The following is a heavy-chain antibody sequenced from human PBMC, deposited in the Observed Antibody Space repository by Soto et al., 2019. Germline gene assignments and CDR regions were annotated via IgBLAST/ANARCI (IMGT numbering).Heavy chain of an antibody. J-gene: IGHJ6*02. D-gene: IGHD6-25*01. Sequence: GASVKVSCKASGGTFSSYAISWVRQAPGQGLEWMGGIIPIFGTANYAQKFQGRVTITADESTSTAYMELSSLRSEDTAAYYCAVERNYYGMDVWGQGTTVTVSS. CDR1: GGTFSSYA. CDR2: IIPIFGTA. CDR3: AVERNYYGMDV. V-gene: IGHV1-69*13.